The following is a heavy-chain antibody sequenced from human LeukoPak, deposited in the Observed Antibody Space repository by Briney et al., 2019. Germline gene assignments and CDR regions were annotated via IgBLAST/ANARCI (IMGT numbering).Heavy chain of an antibody. CDR1: GFTFSSYG. V-gene: IGHV3-33*06. J-gene: IGHJ4*02. Sequence: GGSLRLSCAASGFTFSSYGMHWVRLAPGKGLEWVAVIWYDGSNKYYADSVKGRFTISRDNSKNTLYLQMNSLRAEDTAVYYCAKEGYYDSSGYYYFDYWGQGTLVTVSS. CDR2: IWYDGSNK. D-gene: IGHD3-22*01. CDR3: AKEGYYDSSGYYYFDY.